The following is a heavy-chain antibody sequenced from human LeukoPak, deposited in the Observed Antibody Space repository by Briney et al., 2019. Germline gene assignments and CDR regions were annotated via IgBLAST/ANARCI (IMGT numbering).Heavy chain of an antibody. V-gene: IGHV3-21*01. J-gene: IGHJ4*02. CDR1: GFTFSSYS. Sequence: GGSLRLSCAASGFTFSSYSMNWVRQAPGKGLEWVSSITRSSIYIYYAGSVKGRFTISRDNARNSLYLQMNSLRAEDTAVYYCARVKYDSSGYYGILDYWGQGTLVTVSS. CDR2: ITRSSIYI. D-gene: IGHD3-22*01. CDR3: ARVKYDSSGYYGILDY.